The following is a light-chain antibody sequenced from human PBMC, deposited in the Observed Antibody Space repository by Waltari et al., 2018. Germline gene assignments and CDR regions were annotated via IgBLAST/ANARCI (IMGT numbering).Light chain of an antibody. CDR2: AAS. CDR1: QRISIY. J-gene: IGKJ1*01. CDR3: QQSSSTPPWT. V-gene: IGKV1-39*01. Sequence: DIQMTQSPSSLSASVGDRVTVTCRASQRISIYLNLYQQKPGKAPKLLIYAASSLQSGVPSRFSCSGSGTDFTLTISSLQPEDFATYYCQQSSSTPPWTFGQGTKVEIK.